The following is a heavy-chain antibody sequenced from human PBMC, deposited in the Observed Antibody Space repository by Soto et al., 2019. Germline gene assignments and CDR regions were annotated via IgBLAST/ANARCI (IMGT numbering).Heavy chain of an antibody. V-gene: IGHV4-31*03. D-gene: IGHD1-26*01. CDR2: IYYSGST. Sequence: SETLSLTCTVSGGSISSGGYYWSWIRQHPGKGLEWIGYIYYSGSTYYNPSLKSRVTISVDTSKNQFSLKLSSVTAADTAVYYCARIPPIVGATGPAFDIWGQGTMVTVSS. CDR1: GGSISSGGYY. CDR3: ARIPPIVGATGPAFDI. J-gene: IGHJ3*02.